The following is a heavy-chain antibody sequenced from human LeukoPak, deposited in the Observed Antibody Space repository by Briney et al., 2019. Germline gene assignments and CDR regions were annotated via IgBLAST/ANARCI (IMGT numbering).Heavy chain of an antibody. CDR2: ISSSSSYI. CDR3: ARQILTYYYDSSGIKPGGY. CDR1: EFTFSSYS. Sequence: NPGGSLRLSCAASEFTFSSYSMNWVRQAPGKGLEWVSSISSSSSYIYYADSVKGRFTISRDNAKNSLYLQMNSLRAEDTAVYYCARQILTYYYDSSGIKPGGYWGQGTLVTVSS. D-gene: IGHD3-22*01. V-gene: IGHV3-21*01. J-gene: IGHJ4*02.